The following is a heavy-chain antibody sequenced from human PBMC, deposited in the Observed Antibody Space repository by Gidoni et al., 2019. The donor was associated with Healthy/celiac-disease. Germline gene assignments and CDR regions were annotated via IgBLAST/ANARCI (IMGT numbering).Heavy chain of an antibody. D-gene: IGHD1-26*01. Sequence: QVQLVQSGAEVKKPGASVKVSCKASGYTFTSYYMHWVRQAPGQGLEWMGIINPSGGSTSYAQKFQGRVTMTRDTSTSTVYMELSSLRSEDTAVYYCARVGLVGDSPYYYYGMDVWGQGTTVTVSS. J-gene: IGHJ6*02. CDR1: GYTFTSYY. CDR3: ARVGLVGDSPYYYYGMDV. CDR2: INPSGGST. V-gene: IGHV1-46*01.